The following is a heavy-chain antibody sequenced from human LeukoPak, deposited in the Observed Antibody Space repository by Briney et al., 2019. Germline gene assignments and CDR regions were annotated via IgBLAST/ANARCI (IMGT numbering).Heavy chain of an antibody. D-gene: IGHD6-19*01. Sequence: GGSLRLSCAASGFTFSNSWMHWVRQGPGKGPVWVSRIKSDGSYRTYADSVKGRFIISRDNAENTLYLQMNSLRVDDTAVYYCATGDSGWYNYWGQGTLVTVSA. CDR2: IKSDGSYR. J-gene: IGHJ4*02. CDR3: ATGDSGWYNY. CDR1: GFTFSNSW. V-gene: IGHV3-74*03.